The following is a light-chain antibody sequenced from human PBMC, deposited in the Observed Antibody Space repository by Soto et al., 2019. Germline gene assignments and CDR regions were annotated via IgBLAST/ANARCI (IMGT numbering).Light chain of an antibody. CDR2: DDS. CDR3: HVWDSGSDHHA. Sequence: SYELAQPPSVSVAPGQTASITCGGNNIGSKRVHWYQQKAGQAPVLVVYDDSDRPSGIPARFSGSNSGKTATLTITRVEGGDEAAYYCHVWDSGSDHHAFGTGTKVTVL. V-gene: IGLV3-21*02. CDR1: NIGSKR. J-gene: IGLJ1*01.